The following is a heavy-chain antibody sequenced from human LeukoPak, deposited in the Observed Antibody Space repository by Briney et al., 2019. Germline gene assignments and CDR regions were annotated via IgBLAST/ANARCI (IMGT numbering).Heavy chain of an antibody. CDR2: IRTTAEGAKYA. J-gene: IGHJ4*02. CDR1: GFSFTDYP. Sequence: PGGSLSLSCATSGFSFTDYPMNWVRQAPGKGLEWISNIRTTAEGAKYAYYADSVKGRVTISRDDGKNTLYLHMNSLRDDDTAVYYCATYQRYAFDYCGRGIRVTVSS. V-gene: IGHV3-48*02. D-gene: IGHD3-9*01. CDR3: ATYQRYAFDY.